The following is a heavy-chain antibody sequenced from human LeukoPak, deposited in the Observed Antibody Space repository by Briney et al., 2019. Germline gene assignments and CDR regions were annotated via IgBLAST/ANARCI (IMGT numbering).Heavy chain of an antibody. V-gene: IGHV4-38-2*01. Sequence: SETLSLTCAVSGYSISSGYYWGWIRQPPGKGLEWIGGIYHSGSTYYNPSLKSRVTISVDTSKNQFSLKLSSVTAADTAVYYCARSYGINDAFDIWGQGTMVTVSS. J-gene: IGHJ3*02. CDR2: IYHSGST. CDR1: GYSISSGYY. CDR3: ARSYGINDAFDI. D-gene: IGHD2-8*01.